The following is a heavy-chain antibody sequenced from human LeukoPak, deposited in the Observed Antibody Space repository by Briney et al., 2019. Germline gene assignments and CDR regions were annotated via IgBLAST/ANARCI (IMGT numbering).Heavy chain of an antibody. CDR3: ARDGPNHGPGSYYIPLGY. D-gene: IGHD3-10*01. CDR1: GYTFPSYF. CDR2: INPTGGSR. Sequence: ASVKVSCKASGYTFPSYFMHWVRQAPAQGLEWMGIINPTGGSRSYAQKFQGRVTMTRDTSTSTVFMELSSLRSEDTAVYYCARDGPNHGPGSYYIPLGYWGQGTLVTVSS. J-gene: IGHJ4*02. V-gene: IGHV1-46*01.